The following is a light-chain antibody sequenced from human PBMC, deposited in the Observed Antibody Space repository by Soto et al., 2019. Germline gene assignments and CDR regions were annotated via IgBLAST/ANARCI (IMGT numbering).Light chain of an antibody. Sequence: DVVMTQSPLSLPVTLGQPASISCRSSQSLIHSDGNTYLSWFQQRPGQSPRRLIYEVSDRDSGVPDRFNGSGSGTDFTLKISRVEAEDVGVYNCMQGTHWPWTFGQGTEVEIK. CDR1: QSLIHSDGNTY. CDR2: EVS. CDR3: MQGTHWPWT. V-gene: IGKV2-30*02. J-gene: IGKJ1*01.